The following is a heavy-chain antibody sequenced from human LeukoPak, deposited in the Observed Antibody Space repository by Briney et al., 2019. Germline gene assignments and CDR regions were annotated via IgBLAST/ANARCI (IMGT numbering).Heavy chain of an antibody. CDR2: IYYSGST. D-gene: IGHD2-2*01. CDR3: ARDDMGHCSSTSCYYYYMDV. Sequence: SETLSLTCTVSGGSISSSSYYWGWIRQPPGKGLEWIGSIYYSGSTYYNPSLKSRVTISVDTSKNQFSLNLSSVTAADTAVYYCARDDMGHCSSTSCYYYYMDVWGKGTTVTVSS. CDR1: GGSISSSSYY. V-gene: IGHV4-39*07. J-gene: IGHJ6*03.